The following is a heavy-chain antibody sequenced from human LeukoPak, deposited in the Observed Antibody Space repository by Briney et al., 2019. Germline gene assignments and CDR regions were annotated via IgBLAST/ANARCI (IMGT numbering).Heavy chain of an antibody. Sequence: SEPLSLTCTVSGDSISSSTYYWGWIRQPPGKGLEWIGSIYYRGSTYYNPSLKSRVTISVDTSKNQFSLKLSSVTTADTAVYFCARQSSTTVLYYFDYWGQGTLVTVSS. D-gene: IGHD4-11*01. CDR3: ARQSSTTVLYYFDY. V-gene: IGHV4-39*01. CDR1: GDSISSSTYY. J-gene: IGHJ4*02. CDR2: IYYRGST.